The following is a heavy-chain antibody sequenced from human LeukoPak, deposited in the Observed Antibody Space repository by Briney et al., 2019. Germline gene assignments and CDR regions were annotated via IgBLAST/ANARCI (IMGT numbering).Heavy chain of an antibody. Sequence: GGSLRLSCAASGFTFSSYGMYWVRQAPGKGLEWVAVISYDGSNKYYADSVKGRFTISRDNSKNTLYLQMNSLRAEDTAVYYCARDWYYDSSGYYIFGEDAFDIWGQGTMVTVPS. CDR1: GFTFSSYG. CDR2: ISYDGSNK. CDR3: ARDWYYDSSGYYIFGEDAFDI. V-gene: IGHV3-30*03. D-gene: IGHD3-22*01. J-gene: IGHJ3*02.